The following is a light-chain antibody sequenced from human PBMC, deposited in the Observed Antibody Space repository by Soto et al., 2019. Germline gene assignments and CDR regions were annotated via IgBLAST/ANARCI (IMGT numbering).Light chain of an antibody. CDR1: QDSNTY. J-gene: IGKJ5*01. Sequence: DIQLTQSPSFLYASVGDRVTITCRASQDSNTYLAWYQQKPGKAPKLMIFAASTLQNGVPSRFSGSGSGTEFTVTITSLQPEDFATYYCQQRKSYPLTFGQGTRLAIK. CDR2: AAS. CDR3: QQRKSYPLT. V-gene: IGKV1-9*01.